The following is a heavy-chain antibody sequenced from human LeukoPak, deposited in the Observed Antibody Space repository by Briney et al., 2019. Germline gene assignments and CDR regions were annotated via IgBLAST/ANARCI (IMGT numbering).Heavy chain of an antibody. V-gene: IGHV1-24*01. CDR3: AGSSTSTYYYYGMDV. Sequence: ASVKVSCKASGYTFTSYDFNWVRQAPGKGLEWMGGFDPEDGETIYAQKFQGRVTMTEDTSTDTAYMELSSLRSEDTAVYYCAGSSTSTYYYYGMDVWGQGTTVTVSS. J-gene: IGHJ6*02. CDR2: FDPEDGET. CDR1: GYTFTSYD. D-gene: IGHD2-2*01.